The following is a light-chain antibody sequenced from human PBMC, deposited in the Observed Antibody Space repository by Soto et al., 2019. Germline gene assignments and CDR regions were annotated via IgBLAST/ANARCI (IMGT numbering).Light chain of an antibody. CDR3: SSYAGGNNLYV. CDR2: EVS. CDR1: SSDAGGYNY. J-gene: IGLJ1*01. V-gene: IGLV2-8*01. Sequence: QSALAQPPSASGSPGQPVTISCPGTSSDAGGYNYVSWYQQHPGKAPNLMIYEVSKRPSGVPDRFSGSKSGNTASLTVSGLQADDEADYYCSSYAGGNNLYVFGTGTKVTAL.